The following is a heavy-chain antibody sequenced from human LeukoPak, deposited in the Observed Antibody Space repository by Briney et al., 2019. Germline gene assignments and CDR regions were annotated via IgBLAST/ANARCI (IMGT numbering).Heavy chain of an antibody. D-gene: IGHD6-13*01. V-gene: IGHV5-10-1*01. CDR1: GYSFTSYW. CDR3: AGVKPYSSSWTNWFDP. Sequence: GESLKISCKGSGYSFTSYWISWVRQMPGKGLEWMGRIDPSDSYTNYSPSLQGHVTISADKSISTAYLQWSSLKASDTAMYYCAGVKPYSSSWTNWFDPWGQGTLVTVSS. CDR2: IDPSDSYT. J-gene: IGHJ5*02.